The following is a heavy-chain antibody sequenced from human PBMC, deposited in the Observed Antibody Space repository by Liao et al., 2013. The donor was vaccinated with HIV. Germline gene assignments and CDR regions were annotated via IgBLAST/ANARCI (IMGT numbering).Heavy chain of an antibody. D-gene: IGHD6-19*01. Sequence: QVRLQESGPGLVKPSQTLSLTCNVYGGAISSGSYYWTWIRQPPGKGLEWIGRIYTSGSTNYSPSLKSRVTISVDTSKNQFSLKLSSVTAADTAVYYCARDSYSSGPYYYYYYMDVWGER. V-gene: IGHV4-61*02. CDR2: IYTSGST. J-gene: IGHJ6*03. CDR3: ARDSYSSGPYYYYYYMDV. CDR1: GGAISSGSYY.